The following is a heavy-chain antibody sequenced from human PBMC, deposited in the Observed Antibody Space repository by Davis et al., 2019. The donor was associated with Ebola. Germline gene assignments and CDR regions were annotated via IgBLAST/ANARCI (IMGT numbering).Heavy chain of an antibody. Sequence: ASVKVSCTASVYTFTRSAMHWVRQAPGQRLEWMGWINAGNGNTKYSQKFQGRVTITRDTSASTAYMELSSLRSEDTAVYYCARVLLWFRELLDYGMDVWGQGTTVTVSS. D-gene: IGHD3-10*01. CDR1: VYTFTRSA. J-gene: IGHJ6*02. CDR3: ARVLLWFRELLDYGMDV. CDR2: INAGNGNT. V-gene: IGHV1-3*01.